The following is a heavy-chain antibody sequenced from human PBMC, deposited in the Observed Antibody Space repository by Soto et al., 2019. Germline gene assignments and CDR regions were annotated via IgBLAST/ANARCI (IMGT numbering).Heavy chain of an antibody. CDR1: GGTFSSYA. D-gene: IGHD6-25*01. Sequence: QVQLVQSGAEVKKPGSSVKVSCKASGGTFSSYAISWVRQAPGQGLEWMGGIIPIFGTANYAQKFQGRVTITADESTSRPYRDRSSLRSEDTAVYYCGREASGRAVVAYWGRGTL. V-gene: IGHV1-69*01. CDR3: GREASGRAVVAY. J-gene: IGHJ4*02. CDR2: IIPIFGTA.